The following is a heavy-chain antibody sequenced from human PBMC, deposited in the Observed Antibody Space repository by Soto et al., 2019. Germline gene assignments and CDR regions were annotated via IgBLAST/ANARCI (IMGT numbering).Heavy chain of an antibody. CDR2: ISGSGGST. Sequence: PGGSLRLSCAASGFPFSSYSVSWVRQAPGKGLEWVSAISGSGGSTYYADSVKGRFTISRDNSKNTLYLQMNSLRAEDTAVYYCAKDRAPYWRSGGSCYCAFDYWGQGTLVTVSS. J-gene: IGHJ4*02. V-gene: IGHV3-23*01. CDR3: AKDRAPYWRSGGSCYCAFDY. D-gene: IGHD2-15*01. CDR1: GFPFSSYS.